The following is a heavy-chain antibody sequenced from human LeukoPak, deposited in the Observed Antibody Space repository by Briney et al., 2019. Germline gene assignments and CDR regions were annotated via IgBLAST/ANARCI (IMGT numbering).Heavy chain of an antibody. J-gene: IGHJ6*03. CDR3: ARHIVVVPAASGYMDV. Sequence: PSETLSLTCTVSGYSISSGYYWGWIRQPPGKGLEWIGSIYHSGSTYYNPSLKSRVTISVDTSKNQFSLKLSSVTAADTAVYYCARHIVVVPAASGYMDVWGKGTTVTVSS. D-gene: IGHD2-2*01. CDR2: IYHSGST. V-gene: IGHV4-38-2*02. CDR1: GYSISSGYY.